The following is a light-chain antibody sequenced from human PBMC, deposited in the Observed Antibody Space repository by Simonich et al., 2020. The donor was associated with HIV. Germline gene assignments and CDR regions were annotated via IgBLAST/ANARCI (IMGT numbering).Light chain of an antibody. CDR3: QQRSNWPPSLT. Sequence: EIVMTQSPVTLSVSPGERATLSCRASQSIRSNLAWYKQKPGQAPRLILYGASTRATCIPARFSASGSGTEFTLTISSLEPEDFAVYYCQQRSNWPPSLTFGGGTKVEIK. CDR2: GAS. V-gene: IGKV3-15*01. J-gene: IGKJ4*01. CDR1: QSIRSN.